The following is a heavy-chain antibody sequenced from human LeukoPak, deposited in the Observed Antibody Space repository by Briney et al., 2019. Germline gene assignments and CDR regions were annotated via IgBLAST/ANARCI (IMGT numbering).Heavy chain of an antibody. CDR1: GGSFSDYS. CDR2: VSHGGTT. Sequence: SETLSLTCTVYGGSFSDYSWSWIRQPPGKGLEWIGEVSHGGTTNYNPSLESRVTISIDTSNSQFSLNLKSVTAADSGVYYCARDGIAVFGVITGSYYYMDVWGKGTTVTVSS. V-gene: IGHV4-34*01. CDR3: ARDGIAVFGVITGSYYYMDV. D-gene: IGHD3-3*01. J-gene: IGHJ6*03.